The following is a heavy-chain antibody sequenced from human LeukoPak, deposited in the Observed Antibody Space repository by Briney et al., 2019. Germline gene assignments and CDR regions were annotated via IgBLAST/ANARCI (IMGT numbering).Heavy chain of an antibody. CDR3: ARRAVNENFFDY. CDR2: IYNSGST. CDR1: GGSMSSSGYY. J-gene: IGHJ4*02. Sequence: PSETLSLTCAVSGGSMSSSGYYWGWIRQPPGKGLEWIGIIYNSGSTYYNPSLKSRVTISVDTSNNQVSLTLSSVTAADTAVYPCARRAVNENFFDYWGRGTLVTVSS. V-gene: IGHV4-39*01. D-gene: IGHD1-1*01.